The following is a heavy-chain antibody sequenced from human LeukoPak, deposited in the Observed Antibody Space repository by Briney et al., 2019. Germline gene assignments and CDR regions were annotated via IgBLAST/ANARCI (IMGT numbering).Heavy chain of an antibody. CDR2: IYPGDSDT. Sequence: GESLKISSKGSGYSFTSYWIVWVRQMPGKGLEWMGIIYPGDSDTRYSPSFQGQVTISADKSITTAYLQWSSLKASDTAMYYCARLGGYCSGGSCYSFGYFQHLGQGTLVTVSS. J-gene: IGHJ1*01. CDR1: GYSFTSYW. CDR3: ARLGGYCSGGSCYSFGYFQH. D-gene: IGHD2-15*01. V-gene: IGHV5-51*01.